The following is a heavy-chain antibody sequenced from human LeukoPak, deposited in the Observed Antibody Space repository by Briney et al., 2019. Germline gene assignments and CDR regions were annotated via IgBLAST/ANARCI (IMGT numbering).Heavy chain of an antibody. CDR1: GYTFTGYY. CDR3: ARDLALYDSSGYLEY. D-gene: IGHD3-22*01. CDR2: INPNSGGT. J-gene: IGHJ4*02. Sequence: ASVKVCCTASGYTFTGYYMHWVRQAPGQGLEWMGWINPNSGGTNYAQKFQGRVTMTRDTSISTAYMELSRLRSDDTAVYYCARDLALYDSSGYLEYWGQGTLVTVSS. V-gene: IGHV1-2*02.